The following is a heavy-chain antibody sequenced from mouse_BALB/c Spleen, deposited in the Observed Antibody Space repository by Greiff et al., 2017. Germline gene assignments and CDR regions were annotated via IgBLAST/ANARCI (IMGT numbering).Heavy chain of an antibody. CDR1: GFTFSSYG. J-gene: IGHJ1*01. CDR2: ISSGGSYT. V-gene: IGHV5-6*01. Sequence: EVNLVESGGDLVKPGGSLKLSCAASGFTFSSYGMSWVRQTPDKRLEWVATISSGGSYTYYPDSVKGRFTISRDNAKNTLYLQMSSLKSEDTAMYYCARLEGSSHWYFDVWGAGTTVTVSS. D-gene: IGHD1-1*01. CDR3: ARLEGSSHWYFDV.